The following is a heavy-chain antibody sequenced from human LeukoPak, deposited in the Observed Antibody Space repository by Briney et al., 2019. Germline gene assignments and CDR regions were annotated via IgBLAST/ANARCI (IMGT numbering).Heavy chain of an antibody. J-gene: IGHJ4*02. V-gene: IGHV3-48*01. CDR2: ISSSSSTI. CDR1: GFTFSSYS. D-gene: IGHD3-3*01. CDR3: ARDSITIFGVVNPFDY. Sequence: GGSLRLSCAASGFTFSSYSMNWVRQAPGKGLEWVSNISSSSSTIYYADSVKGRFTISRDNAKNSLYLQMNSLRAEDTAVYYCARDSITIFGVVNPFDYWGQGTLVTVSP.